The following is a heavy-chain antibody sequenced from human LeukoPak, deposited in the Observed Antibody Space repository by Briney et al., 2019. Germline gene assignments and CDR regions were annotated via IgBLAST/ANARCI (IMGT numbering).Heavy chain of an antibody. J-gene: IGHJ6*03. CDR2: ISSSSTPK. CDR3: ARGQGIAADNFYYYMDV. Sequence: GGSLRLSCAGSGFMFSSYSMNWVRQAPGTGLAWFSYISSSSTPKYYADSVKGRFAISRDNANNSLYLEMNSLRAEDTAVYYCARGQGIAADNFYYYMDVWGKGTTVTVSS. D-gene: IGHD6-25*01. CDR1: GFMFSSYS. V-gene: IGHV3-48*04.